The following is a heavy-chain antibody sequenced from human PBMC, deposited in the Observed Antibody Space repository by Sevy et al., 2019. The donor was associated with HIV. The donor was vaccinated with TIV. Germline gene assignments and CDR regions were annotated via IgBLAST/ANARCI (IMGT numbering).Heavy chain of an antibody. D-gene: IGHD2-2*01. Sequence: GGSLRLSCAASGFTFSRYWMSWVRQAPGKGLEWVAYIKVDGSEKYYVDSVKGRFIISRDNAKNSLYLQMNSLRAEDTAVYYCARDCSSTRCLWGMDVWGQGSTVSVSS. CDR2: IKVDGSEK. CDR1: GFTFSRYW. CDR3: ARDCSSTRCLWGMDV. V-gene: IGHV3-7*03. J-gene: IGHJ6*02.